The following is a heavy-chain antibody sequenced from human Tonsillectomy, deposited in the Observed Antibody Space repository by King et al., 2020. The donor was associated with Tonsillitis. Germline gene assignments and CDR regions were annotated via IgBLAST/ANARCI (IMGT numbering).Heavy chain of an antibody. J-gene: IGHJ4*02. Sequence: VQPVESGGGLVQPGGSLRLSCAASGFTFSSYAMSWVRQAPGKGLEWVSGISGSGGSTYYADSVKDRFTISRDNSKNTLYLQMNSLRAEDTAVYYCAKGAPGIAVAGSGAFDYWGQGTLVTVSS. CDR1: GFTFSSYA. D-gene: IGHD6-19*01. CDR2: ISGSGGST. CDR3: AKGAPGIAVAGSGAFDY. V-gene: IGHV3-23*04.